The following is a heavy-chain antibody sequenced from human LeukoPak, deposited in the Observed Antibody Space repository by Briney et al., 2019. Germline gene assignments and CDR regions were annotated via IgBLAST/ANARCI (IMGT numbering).Heavy chain of an antibody. CDR1: GFTFSSYS. V-gene: IGHV3-48*01. D-gene: IGHD2-2*01. CDR2: ISSSSSTI. Sequence: PGGSLRLSCAASGFTFSSYSMNWVRRAPGKGLEWVSYISSSSSTIYYADSVKGRFTISRDNAKNSLYLQMNSLRAEDTAVYYCASIVVVPAAIFNAFDIWGQGTMVTVSS. J-gene: IGHJ3*02. CDR3: ASIVVVPAAIFNAFDI.